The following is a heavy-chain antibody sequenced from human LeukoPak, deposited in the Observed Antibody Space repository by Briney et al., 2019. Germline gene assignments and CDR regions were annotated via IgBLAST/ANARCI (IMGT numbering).Heavy chain of an antibody. CDR1: GGSFSGYY. D-gene: IGHD2-15*01. J-gene: IGHJ5*02. CDR3: ARGRIKYCSGGSCYSGSGWFDP. CDR2: INHSGNT. V-gene: IGHV4-34*01. Sequence: SETLSLTCAVYGGSFSGYYWSWIRQPPGKGLEWIGEINHSGNTNYNPSLKSRVTISVDTSKNQFSLKLSSVTAADTAVCYCARGRIKYCSGGSCYSGSGWFDPWGQGTLVTVSS.